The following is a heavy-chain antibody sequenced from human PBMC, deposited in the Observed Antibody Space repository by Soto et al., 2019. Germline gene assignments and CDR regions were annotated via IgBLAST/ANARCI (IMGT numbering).Heavy chain of an antibody. CDR2: IIPIVGIP. D-gene: IGHD3-22*01. CDR1: GDTFSSFT. J-gene: IGHJ6*03. CDR3: AREGGFPGGYKDYYYYYMDV. Sequence: QVQLVQSGAEVKKPGSSVKVSCTASGDTFSSFTISWVRQAPGQGLEWMGRIIPIVGIPDYAQKFQGRVTITADKSTSTACRELSSLRAEDTAVYFCAREGGFPGGYKDYYYYYMDVWGKGTAVTVSS. V-gene: IGHV1-69*02.